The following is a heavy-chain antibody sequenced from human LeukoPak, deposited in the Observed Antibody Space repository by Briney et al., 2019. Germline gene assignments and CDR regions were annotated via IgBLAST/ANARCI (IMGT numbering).Heavy chain of an antibody. J-gene: IGHJ4*02. CDR3: AKSMVRGVINPFDY. CDR1: GFTFDDYA. D-gene: IGHD3-10*01. V-gene: IGHV3-9*03. Sequence: GGSLRLSCAASGFTFDDYAMHWVRQAPGKGLEWVSGISWNSGSIGYADSVKGRFTISRDNAKNSLYLQMNSLRAEDMALYYCAKSMVRGVINPFDYWGQGTLVTVSS. CDR2: ISWNSGSI.